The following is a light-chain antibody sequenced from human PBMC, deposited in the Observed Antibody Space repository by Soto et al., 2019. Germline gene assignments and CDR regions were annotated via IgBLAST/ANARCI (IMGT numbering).Light chain of an antibody. V-gene: IGLV2-14*01. CDR3: SSYATSSTLHV. CDR1: SSDVGGYNY. CDR2: EVS. Sequence: QAVVTQPASVSGSPGQSITISCTGTSSDVGGYNYVSWYQQHPGKVPKLMIYEVSNRPSGVSNRFSGSKSGNTASLTISGLQAEDEADYYCSSYATSSTLHVFGTGTKLTVL. J-gene: IGLJ1*01.